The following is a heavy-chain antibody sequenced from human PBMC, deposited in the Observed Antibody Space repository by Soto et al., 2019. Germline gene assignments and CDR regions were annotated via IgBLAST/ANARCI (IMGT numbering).Heavy chain of an antibody. CDR3: ARESFYYDSSQGFDY. Sequence: PSETLSLTCAVSGGSISSGGYSWSWIRQPPGKGLEWIGYIYHSGSTYYNPSLKSRVTISVDRSKNQFSLKLSSVTAADTAVYYCARESFYYDSSQGFDYWGQGTLVTVSS. D-gene: IGHD3-22*01. J-gene: IGHJ4*02. CDR2: IYHSGST. CDR1: GGSISSGGYS. V-gene: IGHV4-30-2*01.